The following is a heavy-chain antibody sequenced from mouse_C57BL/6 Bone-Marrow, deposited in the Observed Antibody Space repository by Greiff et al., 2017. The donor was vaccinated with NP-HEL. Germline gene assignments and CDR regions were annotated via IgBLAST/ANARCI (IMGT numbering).Heavy chain of an antibody. CDR1: GFTFTDYY. CDR2: IRNKANGYTT. J-gene: IGHJ2*01. CDR3: ARYTRSLYYYGSYFDY. Sequence: EVQGAESGGGLVQPGGSLSLSCAASGFTFTDYYMSWVRQPPGKALEWLGFIRNKANGYTTEYSASVKGRFTISRDNSQSILYLQMNALRAEDSATYYCARYTRSLYYYGSYFDYWGQGTTLTVSS. D-gene: IGHD1-1*01. V-gene: IGHV7-3*01.